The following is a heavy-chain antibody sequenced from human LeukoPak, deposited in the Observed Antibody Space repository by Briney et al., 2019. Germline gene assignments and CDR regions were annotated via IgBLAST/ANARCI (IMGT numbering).Heavy chain of an antibody. V-gene: IGHV3-30-3*01. CDR3: ARAPGLGSGSAFDS. D-gene: IGHD3-10*01. CDR1: GFTSSSFA. CDR2: ISYDGSNK. J-gene: IGHJ4*02. Sequence: GGSLRLSCAASGFTSSSFAMHWVRQAPGKGLEWVAVISYDGSNKYYADSVKGRFTISRDNAKNTLYLRMNSLRPEDTAVYYCARAPGLGSGSAFDSWGQGTLVTVSS.